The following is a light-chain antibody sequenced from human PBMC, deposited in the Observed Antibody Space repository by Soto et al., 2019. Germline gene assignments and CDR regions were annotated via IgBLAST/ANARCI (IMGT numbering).Light chain of an antibody. CDR2: DAS. CDR1: HSVDIY. CDR3: QQRKYWPPLT. J-gene: IGKJ4*01. Sequence: EVVLTQSPVTLALSPGDGATLSCRTSHSVDIYLAWYQQKPGQAPRLLIYDASNRATGIPARFSGSGSGTDFTLTISSLEPEDFAVYLCQQRKYWPPLTFGGGTKVELK. V-gene: IGKV3-11*01.